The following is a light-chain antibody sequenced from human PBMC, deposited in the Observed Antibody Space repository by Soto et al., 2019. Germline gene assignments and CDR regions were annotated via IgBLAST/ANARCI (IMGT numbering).Light chain of an antibody. Sequence: EIVLTQSPGTLSLSPGERATLSCRASQSVSSSYLAWYQQKPGQAPRLLIYGASGRATGIPDRFSGSGSGTDFTLTISRLEPEDFAVYYCQQNGSSPPVTFGQGTRLEIK. J-gene: IGKJ5*01. CDR2: GAS. CDR1: QSVSSSY. CDR3: QQNGSSPPVT. V-gene: IGKV3-20*01.